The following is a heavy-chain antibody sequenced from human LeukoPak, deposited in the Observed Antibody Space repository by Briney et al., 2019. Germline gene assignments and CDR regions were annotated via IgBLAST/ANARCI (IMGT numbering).Heavy chain of an antibody. D-gene: IGHD2-21*01. V-gene: IGHV4-4*02. J-gene: IGHJ4*02. CDR1: GASISSNIW. Sequence: PSGTLSLTCAVSGASISSNIWWSWVRPPPGKGLEWIGQIFHTGSTTYIPSLKSRVTMSVDKSKNQFSLNLRSMTAADTAVYYCTRSPTKRIPEDYWGQGTLVTVSS. CDR3: TRSPTKRIPEDY. CDR2: IFHTGST.